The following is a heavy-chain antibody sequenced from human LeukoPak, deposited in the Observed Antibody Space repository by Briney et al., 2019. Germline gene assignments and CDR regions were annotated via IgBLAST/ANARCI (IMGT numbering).Heavy chain of an antibody. Sequence: ASVKVSCKASGYTFIGYYIHWVRQAPGQGLEWMGWINPNSGGTNYAQKFQGRVTMTRDTSISTAYMELSRLRSDDTAVYYCATPSGGELLTDDAFDIWGQGTMVTVSS. V-gene: IGHV1-2*02. CDR1: GYTFIGYY. CDR2: INPNSGGT. J-gene: IGHJ3*02. D-gene: IGHD1-26*01. CDR3: ATPSGGELLTDDAFDI.